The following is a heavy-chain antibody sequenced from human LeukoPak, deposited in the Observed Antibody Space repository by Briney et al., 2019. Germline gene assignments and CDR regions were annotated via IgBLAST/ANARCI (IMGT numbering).Heavy chain of an antibody. D-gene: IGHD6-19*01. J-gene: IGHJ3*02. Sequence: ASVKVSCKASGYTFTSYGMSWVRQAPGQGLEGMGWISAYNGNTNYAQKLRGRVTMNTDTSTSTAYMELRSLRSDDTAVYYCAREQWLGDAFDIWGQGTMVTVSS. CDR3: AREQWLGDAFDI. V-gene: IGHV1-18*01. CDR1: GYTFTSYG. CDR2: ISAYNGNT.